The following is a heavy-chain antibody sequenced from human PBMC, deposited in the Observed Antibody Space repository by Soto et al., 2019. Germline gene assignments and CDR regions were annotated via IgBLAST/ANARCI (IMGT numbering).Heavy chain of an antibody. D-gene: IGHD5-18*01. J-gene: IGHJ6*02. V-gene: IGHV3-11*01. CDR2: ISSSGSTI. CDR3: ATERVDTPMVTYHYYYGMDV. Sequence: QVQLVESGGGLVKPGGSLRLSCVASGFTFSDYYMSWIRQAPGKGLEWVSYISSSGSTIYYADSVKGRFTISRDNAKNSLYLQMNSLRADDTAVYYCATERVDTPMVTYHYYYGMDVWGQGTKVTGSS. CDR1: GFTFSDYY.